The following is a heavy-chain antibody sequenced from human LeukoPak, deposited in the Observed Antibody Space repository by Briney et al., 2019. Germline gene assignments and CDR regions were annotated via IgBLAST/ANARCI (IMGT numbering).Heavy chain of an antibody. J-gene: IGHJ4*02. CDR3: ARDQATMLRGENN. V-gene: IGHV3-23*01. CDR1: GFTFSSYA. Sequence: GGSLRLSCAASGFTFSSYAMSWVRQAPGKGLEWVSAISGSGGSTYYADSVKGRFTISRDNAKNSLYLQMNSLRADDTAVYYCARDQATMLRGENNWGQGTLVTVSS. D-gene: IGHD3-10*01. CDR2: ISGSGGST.